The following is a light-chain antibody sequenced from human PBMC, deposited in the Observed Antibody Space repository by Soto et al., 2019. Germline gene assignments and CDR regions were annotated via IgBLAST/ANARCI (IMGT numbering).Light chain of an antibody. J-gene: IGLJ2*01. CDR3: QAWGSSTGV. CDR2: QDS. V-gene: IGLV3-1*01. CDR1: KLGDKY. Sequence: SYELTQPPSVSVSPGQTASITCSGDKLGDKYACWYQQKPGQSPVLVIYQDSKRPSGIPERFSGSSSGNTATLTISGTQARDEADYYCQAWGSSTGVFGGGTQLTVL.